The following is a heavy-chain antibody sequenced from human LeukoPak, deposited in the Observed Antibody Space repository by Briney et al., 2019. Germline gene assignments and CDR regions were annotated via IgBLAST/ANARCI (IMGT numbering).Heavy chain of an antibody. D-gene: IGHD1-26*01. CDR2: IYYSGST. V-gene: IGHV4-59*01. CDR3: AREEALGSGSFDY. CDR1: GGSISSYY. Sequence: SETLSLTCTVSGGSISSYYWSWIRQPPGKGLEWIGYIYYSGSTDYNPSLKSRVTISVDTSKNQFSLKLSSVTAADTAVYYCAREEALGSGSFDYWGQGTLVTVSS. J-gene: IGHJ4*02.